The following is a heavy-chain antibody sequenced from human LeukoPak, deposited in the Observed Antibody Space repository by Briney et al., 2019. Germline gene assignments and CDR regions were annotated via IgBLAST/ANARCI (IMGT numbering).Heavy chain of an antibody. D-gene: IGHD1-26*01. V-gene: IGHV3-53*01. J-gene: IGHJ4*02. CDR3: ARDRFSGSYPLDY. Sequence: YYTDSVKGRFTISRDNSKNTLYLQMNTLRAEDTAVYYCARDRFSGSYPLDYWGQGTLVTVSS.